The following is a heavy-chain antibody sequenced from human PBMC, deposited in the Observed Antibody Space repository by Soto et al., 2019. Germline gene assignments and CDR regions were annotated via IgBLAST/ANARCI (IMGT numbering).Heavy chain of an antibody. Sequence: SETLSLTCAVSGGSISSSNWWSWVRQPPGKGLEWIGEIYHSGSTNYNPPLKSRVTISVDKSKNQYSLKLSSVTAADTAVYYCARDSGELGMGGMDVWGQGTTVTVSS. J-gene: IGHJ6*02. V-gene: IGHV4-4*02. D-gene: IGHD7-27*01. CDR1: GGSISSSNW. CDR2: IYHSGST. CDR3: ARDSGELGMGGMDV.